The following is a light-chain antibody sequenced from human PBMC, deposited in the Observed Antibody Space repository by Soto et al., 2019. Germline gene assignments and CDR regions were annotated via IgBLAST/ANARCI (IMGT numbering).Light chain of an antibody. V-gene: IGKV3-20*01. CDR3: QQYGSSPRT. J-gene: IGKJ1*01. Sequence: EIVFTQSPCTLALSPGERPTLXCRASQSVSNNYLAWYQQKPGQAPRLLIYGAFKRATGIPDRFSGSGSGTDFTLTISRMEPEDFAVYCCQQYGSSPRTFGQGTKV. CDR2: GAF. CDR1: QSVSNNY.